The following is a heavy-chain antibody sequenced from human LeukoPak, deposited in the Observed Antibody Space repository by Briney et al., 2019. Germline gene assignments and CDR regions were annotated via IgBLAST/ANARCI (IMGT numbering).Heavy chain of an antibody. D-gene: IGHD4/OR15-4a*01. CDR1: GFTFSNYA. V-gene: IGHV3-23*01. J-gene: IGHJ4*02. CDR2: ISGSGGST. CDR3: AKDLALYSGPYRGANYPPVDY. Sequence: GGSLRLSCAASGFTFSNYAMSWVRQAPGKGLEWVSSISGSGGSTYCTDSVKGRFSVSRDNSKNTLYLQMYSLRAEDTSVYYCAKDLALYSGPYRGANYPPVDYWGQGTLVTVSS.